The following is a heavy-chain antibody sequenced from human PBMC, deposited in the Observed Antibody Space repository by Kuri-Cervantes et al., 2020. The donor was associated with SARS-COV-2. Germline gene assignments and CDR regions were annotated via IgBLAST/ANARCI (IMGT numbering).Heavy chain of an antibody. CDR1: GFTFSSYS. CDR2: ISNSSSYI. D-gene: IGHD4-23*01. CDR3: AAYGGGKRAFDI. Sequence: GGSLRLSCAASGFTFSSYSMNWVRQAPGKGLEWVSSISNSSSYIYYADSVKGRFTISRDNAKNSLYLQMNSLRAEDTAVYYCAAYGGGKRAFDIWGQGTMVTVSS. J-gene: IGHJ3*02. V-gene: IGHV3-21*04.